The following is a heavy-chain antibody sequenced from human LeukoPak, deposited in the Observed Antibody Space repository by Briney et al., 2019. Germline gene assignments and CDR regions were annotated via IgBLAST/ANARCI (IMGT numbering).Heavy chain of an antibody. D-gene: IGHD3-3*01. V-gene: IGHV3-30*03. CDR3: VRIFGEVDY. CDR2: ISYDGSNK. Sequence: PGGSLRLSCAASEFSVGSNYMTWVRQAPGKGLEWVAVISYDGSNKYYADSVRGRFTISRDNSKNTLYLQMNSLRPEDTAVYYCVRIFGEVDYWGQGTLVTVSS. CDR1: EFSVGSNY. J-gene: IGHJ4*02.